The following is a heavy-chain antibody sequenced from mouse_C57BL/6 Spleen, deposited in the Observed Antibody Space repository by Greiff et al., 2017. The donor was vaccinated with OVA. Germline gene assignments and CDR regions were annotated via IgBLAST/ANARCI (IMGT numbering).Heavy chain of an antibody. CDR3: ARGHDGYYYAMDY. J-gene: IGHJ4*01. V-gene: IGHV1-52*01. Sequence: QVQLQQPGAELVRPGSSVKLSCKASGYTFTSYWMHWVKQRPIQGLEWIGNIDPSDSETPYNQKFKDKATLTVDKSSSTAYMQLSSLTSEDSAVYYGARGHDGYYYAMDYWGQGTSVTVSS. CDR2: IDPSDSET. D-gene: IGHD2-3*01. CDR1: GYTFTSYW.